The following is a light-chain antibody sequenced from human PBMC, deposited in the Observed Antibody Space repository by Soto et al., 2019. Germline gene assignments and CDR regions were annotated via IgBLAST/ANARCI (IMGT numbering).Light chain of an antibody. CDR1: TSNIGAGYE. CDR3: QSFDSSLGGSGV. V-gene: IGLV1-40*01. CDR2: GHN. Sequence: QPVLTQPPSVSGAPGQRVTISCTGSTSNIGAGYEVHWYQQVPGTAPKLLVSGHNNRPAEVPDRFFGSKSGTSASLTITGLLAEDEADYYCQSFDSSLGGSGVFGGGTKLTVL. J-gene: IGLJ3*02.